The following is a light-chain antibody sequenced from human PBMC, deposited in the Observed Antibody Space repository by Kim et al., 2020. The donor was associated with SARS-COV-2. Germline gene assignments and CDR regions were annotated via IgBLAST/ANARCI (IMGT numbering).Light chain of an antibody. Sequence: SVALGQTATITCGGNNIGSKNVHWYQQKPGQAPVLVIYRDAYRPSGIPERFSGSNSGNTATLTISRAQDGDEADYYCQVWDSSTGVFGTGTKVTVL. CDR1: NIGSKN. CDR2: RDA. V-gene: IGLV3-9*01. J-gene: IGLJ1*01. CDR3: QVWDSSTGV.